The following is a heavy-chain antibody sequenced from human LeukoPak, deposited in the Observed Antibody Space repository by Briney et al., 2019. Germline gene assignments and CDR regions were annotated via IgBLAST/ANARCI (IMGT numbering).Heavy chain of an antibody. D-gene: IGHD2-2*01. Sequence: GGSLRLSCAASGFTFNNYAMSWVRQAPGKGLEWVSSISSSSSYIYYADSVKGRFTISRDNAKNSLYLQMNSLRAEDTAVYYCAREIVPAAMGNWFDPWGQGTLVTVSS. CDR1: GFTFNNYA. J-gene: IGHJ5*02. CDR2: ISSSSSYI. CDR3: AREIVPAAMGNWFDP. V-gene: IGHV3-21*01.